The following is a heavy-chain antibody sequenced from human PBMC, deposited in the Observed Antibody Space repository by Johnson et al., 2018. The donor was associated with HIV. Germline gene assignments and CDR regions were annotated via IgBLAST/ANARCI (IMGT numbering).Heavy chain of an antibody. CDR2: IYSGGGT. CDR1: GLTVSSSY. D-gene: IGHD5-18*01. J-gene: IGHJ3*02. V-gene: IGHV3-53*01. Sequence: VQLVESGGGLIQPGGSLRLSCAASGLTVSSSYMSWVRQAPGKGLEWVSVIYSGGGTYYADSVKGRFTISRDNSKNKLYLQLNSLRAEDTAVYYCARAYTYGAFDIWGQGTMVTVSS. CDR3: ARAYTYGAFDI.